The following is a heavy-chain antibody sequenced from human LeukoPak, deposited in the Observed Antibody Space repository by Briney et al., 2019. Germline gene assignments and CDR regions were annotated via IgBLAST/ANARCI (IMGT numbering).Heavy chain of an antibody. CDR3: ARYCGGDCYYFDY. V-gene: IGHV4-59*08. CDR1: GGSISSYY. D-gene: IGHD2-21*02. Sequence: SETLSLTCTVSGGSISSYYWSWIRQPPGKGLEWTGYIYYSGSTNYNPSLKSRVTISVDTSKNQFSLKLSSVTAADTAVYYCARYCGGDCYYFDYWGQGTLVTVSS. CDR2: IYYSGST. J-gene: IGHJ4*02.